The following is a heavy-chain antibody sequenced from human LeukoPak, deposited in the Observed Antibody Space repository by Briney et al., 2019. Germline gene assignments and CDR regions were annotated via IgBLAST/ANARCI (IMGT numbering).Heavy chain of an antibody. CDR3: AKDEVGYIPSYYFDY. CDR1: GFTLSSYA. CDR2: ISGSGGST. J-gene: IGHJ4*02. V-gene: IGHV3-23*01. Sequence: GGSLRLSCAASGFTLSSYAMSWVRQAPGKGLEWVSAISGSGGSTYYADSVKGRFTISRDNSKNTLYLQMNSLRAEDTAVYYCAKDEVGYIPSYYFDYWGQGTLVTVSS. D-gene: IGHD5-24*01.